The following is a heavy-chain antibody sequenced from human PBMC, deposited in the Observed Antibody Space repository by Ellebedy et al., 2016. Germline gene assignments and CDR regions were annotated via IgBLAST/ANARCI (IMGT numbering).Heavy chain of an antibody. CDR3: YYGHYSGS. J-gene: IGHJ4*02. CDR1: GLNFNTFL. Sequence: ESLKISXTASGLNFNTFLMSWVRQAPGKGLEWVSAISGSGGSTYYADSVKGRFTISRDNSRNTLYLQMNSLRAEDTAIYYCYYGHYSGSWGQGTLVTVTS. CDR2: ISGSGGST. D-gene: IGHD4-17*01. V-gene: IGHV3-23*01.